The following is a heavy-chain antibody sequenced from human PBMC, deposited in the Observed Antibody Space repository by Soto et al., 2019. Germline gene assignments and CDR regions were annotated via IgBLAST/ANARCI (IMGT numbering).Heavy chain of an antibody. CDR1: RFTFSNAW. D-gene: IGHD2-15*01. V-gene: IGHV3-15*01. Sequence: EVQLVESGGGLVKPGGSLRLSCAASRFTFSNAWMSWVRQAPGKGLEWVGRIKSKTDGGTTDYAAPVKGRFSISRDDSKNTLFLQMDSLKTEDTAVSYCTTDNCSGGRCTGWDVWGKGTTVTVSS. J-gene: IGHJ6*04. CDR2: IKSKTDGGTT. CDR3: TTDNCSGGRCTGWDV.